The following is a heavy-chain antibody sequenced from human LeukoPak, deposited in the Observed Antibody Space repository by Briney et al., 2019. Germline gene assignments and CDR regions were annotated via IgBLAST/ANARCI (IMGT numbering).Heavy chain of an antibody. D-gene: IGHD3-3*01. V-gene: IGHV4-34*01. CDR1: GGSFSGYY. J-gene: IGHJ4*02. CDR3: ARGIYDFWRGYFFDY. CDR2: INHSGST. Sequence: SETLSLTCAVYGGSFSGYYWSWIRQPPGKGLEWIGEINHSGSTNYNPSLKSRVTISVDTSKNQFSLKLSSVTAADTAVYYCARGIYDFWRGYFFDYWGQGTLVTVSS.